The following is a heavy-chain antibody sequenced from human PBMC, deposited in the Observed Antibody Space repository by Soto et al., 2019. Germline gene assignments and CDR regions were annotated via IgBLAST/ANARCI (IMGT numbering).Heavy chain of an antibody. CDR2: ISSSGSTT. Sequence: GGSLRLSCAGSGFTFRDYYMGWIRQAPGKGLEWVSYISSSGSTTYYAASVKGRFTISRDNAKNSLYLQMTSLRAEDTAIYYCVREKYSNSVNYSDPCGQGPLVT. D-gene: IGHD4-4*01. CDR1: GFTFRDYY. CDR3: VREKYSNSVNYSDP. J-gene: IGHJ5*02. V-gene: IGHV3-11*01.